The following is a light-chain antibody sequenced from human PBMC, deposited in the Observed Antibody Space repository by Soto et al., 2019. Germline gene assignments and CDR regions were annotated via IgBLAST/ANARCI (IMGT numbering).Light chain of an antibody. V-gene: IGKV1-5*01. CDR3: QQYNSYSWT. CDR2: DAS. CDR1: QSISSW. Sequence: DIQMTQSPSTLSASVGDRVTITCRASQSISSWLAWYQQKPGKAPKLLIYDASSLESGVPSRFSGSGSGTEFTLTNSSLQPDGFATYYCQQYNSYSWTFGQGTKVEIQ. J-gene: IGKJ1*01.